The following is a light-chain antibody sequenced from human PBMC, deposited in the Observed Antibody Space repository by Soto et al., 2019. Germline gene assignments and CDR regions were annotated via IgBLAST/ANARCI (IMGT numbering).Light chain of an antibody. J-gene: IGKJ1*01. CDR1: QSVSIW. Sequence: DFQMTQSPSTLSAPLPPSLPLSGRASQSVSIWLAWYQQKPGRAPKLLIYKSSILESGVPSRFSGSGSGTEFTLTISSLQPDDFATYYCQQFNTSPWMFGQGTKVDIK. CDR3: QQFNTSPWM. CDR2: KSS. V-gene: IGKV1-5*03.